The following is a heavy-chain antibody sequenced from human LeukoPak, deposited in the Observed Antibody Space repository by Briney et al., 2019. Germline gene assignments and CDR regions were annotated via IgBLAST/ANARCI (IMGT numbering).Heavy chain of an antibody. D-gene: IGHD5-12*01. CDR2: ISSGGTAI. Sequence: RGSLRLSCAASGFTFSNYNMSWVRQAPGKGLEWVSYISSGGTAIYYADSVKGRFTISRDNAKNSLYLQMSSLRAEDAAVYYCARGGYIVATDDAFDIWGQGTMVTVSS. J-gene: IGHJ3*02. CDR3: ARGGYIVATDDAFDI. CDR1: GFTFSNYN. V-gene: IGHV3-48*01.